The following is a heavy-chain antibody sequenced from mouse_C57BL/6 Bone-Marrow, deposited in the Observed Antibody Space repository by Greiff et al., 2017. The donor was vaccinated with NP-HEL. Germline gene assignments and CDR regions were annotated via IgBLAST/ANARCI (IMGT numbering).Heavy chain of an antibody. CDR1: GYSITSDY. D-gene: IGHD2-1*01. V-gene: IGHV3-8*01. J-gene: IGHJ1*03. CDR2: ISYSGST. Sequence: EVMLVESGPGLAKPSQTLSLTCSVTGYSITSDYWNWIRKFPGNKLEYIGYISYSGSTYYNPSLKSRISITRDTSKNQYYLQLNSVTTEDTATYYCARDMVTRVFYWYFDVWGTGTTVTVSS. CDR3: ARDMVTRVFYWYFDV.